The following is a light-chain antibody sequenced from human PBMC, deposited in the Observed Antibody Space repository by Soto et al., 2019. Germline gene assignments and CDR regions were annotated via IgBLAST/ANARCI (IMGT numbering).Light chain of an antibody. Sequence: EIVLAQSPGTLSLSPGERATLSCRASQSVSSNYLAWYQQKPGQAPRLLIYAASSRATGIPDRFSGSGSGTDFTLTISRLEPEDFAVYYCHQYGSSRWTFGQGAKVEV. J-gene: IGKJ1*01. CDR2: AAS. V-gene: IGKV3-20*01. CDR3: HQYGSSRWT. CDR1: QSVSSNY.